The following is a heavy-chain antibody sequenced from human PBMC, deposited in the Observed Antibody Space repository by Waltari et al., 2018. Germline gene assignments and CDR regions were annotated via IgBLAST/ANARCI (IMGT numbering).Heavy chain of an antibody. CDR3: ARGARRTTVTTGWWYFGL. CDR1: GFTYSMYW. Sequence: EVQLVESGGGLVQPGGSLRLSCAASGFTYSMYWMHWVRQAPGKGLVWVSRSNSDGSSTSYADSVKGRFTISKDNAKNTVYLQMNSLRAEDTAIYYCARGARRTTVTTGWWYFGLWGRGTLVTVSS. CDR2: SNSDGSST. V-gene: IGHV3-74*01. D-gene: IGHD4-17*01. J-gene: IGHJ2*01.